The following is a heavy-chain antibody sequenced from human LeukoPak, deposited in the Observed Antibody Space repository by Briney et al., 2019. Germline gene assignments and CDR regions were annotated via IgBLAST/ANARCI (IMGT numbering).Heavy chain of an antibody. CDR3: AKGSWELLSNAFDI. CDR2: ISWNSGSI. D-gene: IGHD1-26*01. V-gene: IGHV3-9*01. J-gene: IGHJ3*02. CDR1: GFTFDDYA. Sequence: GGSLRLSCAASGFTFDDYAIHWVRQAPGKGLEWVSGISWNSGSIGYADSVKGRFTISRDNAKNSLYPQMNSLRAEDTALYYCAKGSWELLSNAFDIWGQGTMVTVSS.